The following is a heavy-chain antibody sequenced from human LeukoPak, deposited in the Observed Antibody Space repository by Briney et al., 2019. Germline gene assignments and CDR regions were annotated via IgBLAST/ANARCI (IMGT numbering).Heavy chain of an antibody. V-gene: IGHV4-34*01. Sequence: SETLSLTCAVYGFTFSGYYWSWIRQPPGKGLEWIGEINRSGSNNYNPSLKSRVIISVDTSKDQFSIKLSSVTAADTAVYYCARGASLTTVVTRGNYMDVWGKGTTVTVAS. CDR2: INRSGSN. CDR3: ARGASLTTVVTRGNYMDV. D-gene: IGHD4-23*01. CDR1: GFTFSGYY. J-gene: IGHJ6*03.